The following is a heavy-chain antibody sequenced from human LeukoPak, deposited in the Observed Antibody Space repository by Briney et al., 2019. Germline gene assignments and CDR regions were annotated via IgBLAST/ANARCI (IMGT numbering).Heavy chain of an antibody. D-gene: IGHD3-10*01. V-gene: IGHV4-4*01. J-gene: IGHJ4*02. Sequence: GSPRLSCAASGFTFSNYAMTWVRQPPGKGLEWIGEIYHTGIINYNPSLKSRVTISVDKSMNQFSLRLTSVTAADTAVYFCARGGGSHYEIDYWGQGTLVTVSS. CDR3: ARGGGSHYEIDY. CDR1: GFTFSNYAM. CDR2: IYHTGII.